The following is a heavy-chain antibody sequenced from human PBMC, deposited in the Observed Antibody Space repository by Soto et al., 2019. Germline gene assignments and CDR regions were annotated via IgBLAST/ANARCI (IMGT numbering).Heavy chain of an antibody. Sequence: GGSLRLSCAASGFTFSSYGMHWVRQAPGKGLEWVAVISYDGSNKYYADSVKGRFTISRDNSKNTLYLQMNSLRAEDTAVYYCAKDRMPAMAGYYYYGMDVWGQGTTVTVSS. J-gene: IGHJ6*02. CDR1: GFTFSSYG. CDR2: ISYDGSNK. CDR3: AKDRMPAMAGYYYYGMDV. V-gene: IGHV3-30*18. D-gene: IGHD2-2*01.